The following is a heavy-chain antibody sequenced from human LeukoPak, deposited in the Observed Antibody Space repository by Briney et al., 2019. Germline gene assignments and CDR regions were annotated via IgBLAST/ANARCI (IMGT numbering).Heavy chain of an antibody. CDR3: ARMMAGRGFDY. V-gene: IGHV3-48*03. CDR2: ISSSGSSI. Sequence: GGSLRLSCATSGFTFSSYEMNWVRQAPGKGLEWVSYISSSGSSIYYADSVKGRFTISRDNAKNSLYLQMNSLRAEDTAVYYCARMMAGRGFDYWGQGTLVTVSS. CDR1: GFTFSSYE. J-gene: IGHJ4*02. D-gene: IGHD5-24*01.